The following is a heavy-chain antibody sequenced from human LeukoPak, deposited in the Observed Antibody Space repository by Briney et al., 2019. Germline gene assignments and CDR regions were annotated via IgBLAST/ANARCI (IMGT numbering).Heavy chain of an antibody. V-gene: IGHV3-23*01. Sequence: GGSLRLSCAASGLTFRSYAMTWVRQAQGKGLEWVSTISGSGDTTYFADSVKGRFTIARDNSKNRLYLQMNSLRDEDTAVYYCAKDRGYNYPFRYFDYWGQGTLITVSS. J-gene: IGHJ4*02. D-gene: IGHD5-24*01. CDR1: GLTFRSYA. CDR3: AKDRGYNYPFRYFDY. CDR2: ISGSGDTT.